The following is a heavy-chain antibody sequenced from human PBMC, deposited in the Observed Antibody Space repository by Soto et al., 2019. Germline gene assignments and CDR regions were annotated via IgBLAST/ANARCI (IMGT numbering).Heavy chain of an antibody. Sequence: GASVKVSCKASGYTFAGYYLHWVRQAPGQGLEWMGWINPNSGGTNYAQKFQGRVTMTRGTSISTAYMELSRLRSDETGVYYCATHRSSWYWGRGTLVTVSS. D-gene: IGHD6-6*01. V-gene: IGHV1-2*02. J-gene: IGHJ4*02. CDR2: INPNSGGT. CDR3: ATHRSSWY. CDR1: GYTFAGYY.